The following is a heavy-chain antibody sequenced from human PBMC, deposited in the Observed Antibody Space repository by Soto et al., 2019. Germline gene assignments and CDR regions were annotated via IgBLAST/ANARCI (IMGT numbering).Heavy chain of an antibody. J-gene: IGHJ4*02. CDR2: ISGSGST. V-gene: IGHV4-30-4*01. D-gene: IGHD5-18*01. CDR3: ATESGSTYGYFDY. CDR1: GGSVSSGGDY. Sequence: SETLSLTCTVSGGSVSSGGDYWSWIRQSPGKGLEWIGYISGSGSTGYNPSLKNRLTMSVDRSKNQSTLRLTSVTAADTAVYFCATESGSTYGYFDYWGQGTQVTVSS.